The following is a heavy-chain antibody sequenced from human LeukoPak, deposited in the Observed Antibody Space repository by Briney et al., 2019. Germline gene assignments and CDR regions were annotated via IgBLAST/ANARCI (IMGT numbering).Heavy chain of an antibody. CDR2: ISGSGDST. CDR3: AKDLRGLAAAGKKNPLDY. V-gene: IGHV3-23*01. D-gene: IGHD6-13*01. J-gene: IGHJ4*02. CDR1: GFTFSSYA. Sequence: GGSLRLSCAASGFTFSSYAMSWVRQAPGKGLEWVSVISGSGDSTNYADSVKGRFTISRDNSKNTLYLQMNSLRAEDTAVYYCAKDLRGLAAAGKKNPLDYWGQGTLVTVSS.